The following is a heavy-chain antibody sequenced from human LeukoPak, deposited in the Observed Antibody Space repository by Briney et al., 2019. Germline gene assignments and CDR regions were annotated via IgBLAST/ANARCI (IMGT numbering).Heavy chain of an antibody. V-gene: IGHV3-11*01. CDR2: ISRISNTI. CDR1: GIPFSDYY. CDR3: ARYGSGSNFDY. D-gene: IGHD3-10*01. J-gene: IGHJ4*02. Sequence: PGGSLRLSCAASGIPFSDYYMSWIRQAPGTGLESVSYISRISNTIYYADSVKSRFTISRDNAKNSLYLQTNSLRAEDTAMYCCARYGSGSNFDYWGQGTLVTVSS.